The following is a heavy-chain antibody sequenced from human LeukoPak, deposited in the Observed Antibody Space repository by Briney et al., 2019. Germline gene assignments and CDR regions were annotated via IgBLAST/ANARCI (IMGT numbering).Heavy chain of an antibody. CDR3: AGGSDGVVYSGMDV. Sequence: PGGSLRLSCAASGFTFSSYAMHWVRQAPGKGLEYVSAISSNGGSTYYANSVKGRFTISRDNSKNTLYLQMGSLRAEDMAVYYCAGGSDGVVYSGMDVWGQGTTVTVSS. CDR2: ISSNGGST. D-gene: IGHD4-17*01. CDR1: GFTFSSYA. V-gene: IGHV3-64*01. J-gene: IGHJ6*02.